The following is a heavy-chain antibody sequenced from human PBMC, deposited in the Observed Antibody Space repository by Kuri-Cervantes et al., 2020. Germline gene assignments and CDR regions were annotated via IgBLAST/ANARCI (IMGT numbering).Heavy chain of an antibody. CDR1: GFTFSRYG. CDR3: ARAPYDFWSGYFIGYGMDV. J-gene: IGHJ6*02. V-gene: IGHV3-30*03. Sequence: GESLKISCAASGFTFSRYGMHWVRQAPGKGLEWVAVTLYDGSNKDYADSVKGRFTISRDNSKNTLYLQRNSLRAEDTAVYYCARAPYDFWSGYFIGYGMDVWGQGTTVTVSS. D-gene: IGHD3-3*01. CDR2: TLYDGSNK.